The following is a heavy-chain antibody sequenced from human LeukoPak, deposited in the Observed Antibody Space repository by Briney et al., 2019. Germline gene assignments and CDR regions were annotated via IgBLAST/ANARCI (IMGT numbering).Heavy chain of an antibody. D-gene: IGHD2-2*01. CDR1: GYTFTGYY. CDR2: MNPNSGDT. Sequence: ASVKVSCKASGYTFTGYYMHWVRQAPGQGLEWMGWMNPNSGDTNYVQKFQGRVTMTRDTSISTAYMELSRLRSDDTAVYYCARDRVVVPAAFDYWGQGTLVTVSS. V-gene: IGHV1-2*02. J-gene: IGHJ4*02. CDR3: ARDRVVVPAAFDY.